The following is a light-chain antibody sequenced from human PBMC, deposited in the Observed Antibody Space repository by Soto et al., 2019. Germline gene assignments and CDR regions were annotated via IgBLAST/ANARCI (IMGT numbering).Light chain of an antibody. CDR2: WAS. Sequence: DIVLTQSPDSLALSLGERATINCKSSQSLFHNSNNKNCLAWYRQKPGQPPELLIYWASTREFGVPDRFSGSGFGTDFTLTLSSLQADDVAVYYCQQYYSPLPTFGQGTRLEIK. CDR3: QQYYSPLPT. CDR1: QSLFHNSNNKNC. V-gene: IGKV4-1*01. J-gene: IGKJ2*01.